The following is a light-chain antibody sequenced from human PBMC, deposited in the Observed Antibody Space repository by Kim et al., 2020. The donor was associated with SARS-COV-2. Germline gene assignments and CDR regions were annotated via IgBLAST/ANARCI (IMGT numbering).Light chain of an antibody. Sequence: GQSITISCTGTSSDVGGYNYGSWYKQHPGKAPKLMIYDVSKRPSGVSNRFSGSKSGNTASLTISGLQAEDEADYYCSSYTSSSTYVFGTGTKVTVL. CDR1: SSDVGGYNY. V-gene: IGLV2-14*04. J-gene: IGLJ1*01. CDR3: SSYTSSSTYV. CDR2: DVS.